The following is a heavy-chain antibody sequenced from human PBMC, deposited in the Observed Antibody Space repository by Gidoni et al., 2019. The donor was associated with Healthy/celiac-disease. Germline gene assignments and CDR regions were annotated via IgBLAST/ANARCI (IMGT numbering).Heavy chain of an antibody. CDR1: GGTFRSYA. D-gene: IGHD3-10*01. CDR2: IIPIFGTA. J-gene: IGHJ6*02. V-gene: IGHV1-69*06. Sequence: QVQLVQSGAEVKKPGSSVKVSCKASGGTFRSYAISWVRQAPGQGLEWMGGIIPIFGTANYAQKFQGRVTITADKSTSTAYMELSSLRSEDTAVYYCARIPLWFGELSPDYGMDVWGQGTTVTVSS. CDR3: ARIPLWFGELSPDYGMDV.